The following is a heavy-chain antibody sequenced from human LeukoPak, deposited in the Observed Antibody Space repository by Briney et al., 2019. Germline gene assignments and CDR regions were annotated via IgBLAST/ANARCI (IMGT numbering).Heavy chain of an antibody. D-gene: IGHD6-13*01. J-gene: IGHJ2*01. CDR1: GFTFSSAE. CDR3: VREGRSSSWNDWYFDL. V-gene: IGHV3-13*01. CDR2: IGTPGDT. Sequence: GGSLRLSCVISGFTFSSAEMHWVRQVTGKGLEWVSAIGTPGDTYYADSVEGRFTISRENGKNSLYLQMNSLRVGDTAVYYCVREGRSSSWNDWYFDLWDRGTLVTVSS.